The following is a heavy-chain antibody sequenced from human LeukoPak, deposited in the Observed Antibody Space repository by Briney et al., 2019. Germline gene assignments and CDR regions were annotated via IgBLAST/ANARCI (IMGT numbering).Heavy chain of an antibody. CDR2: IIPIFGTA. CDR1: VGTFSSYA. D-gene: IGHD2-15*01. CDR3: ARDDRGGSSDY. Sequence: SVKVSCKASVGTFSSYAISWVRQAPGHGLEWMGGIIPIFGTANYAQKFQGRVTITADESTSTAYMELSSLRSEDTAVYYCARDDRGGSSDYWGQGTLVTVSS. V-gene: IGHV1-69*13. J-gene: IGHJ4*02.